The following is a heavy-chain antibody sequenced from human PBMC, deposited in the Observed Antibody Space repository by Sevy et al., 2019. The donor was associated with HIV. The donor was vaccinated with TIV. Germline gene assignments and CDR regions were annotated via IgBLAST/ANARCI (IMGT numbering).Heavy chain of an antibody. V-gene: IGHV3-7*03. J-gene: IGHJ3*01. CDR3: ARPGSSWDSADPSDV. CDR2: INQAGSEK. D-gene: IGHD6-13*01. Sequence: GGSLRLSCTASGFTFVSYWMSWVRQAPGKGLEWVANINQAGSEKYYVDSVKGRFTISRDNAENSLFLQMNSLRAEDTAVYYCARPGSSWDSADPSDVWGPGTLVTVSS. CDR1: GFTFVSYW.